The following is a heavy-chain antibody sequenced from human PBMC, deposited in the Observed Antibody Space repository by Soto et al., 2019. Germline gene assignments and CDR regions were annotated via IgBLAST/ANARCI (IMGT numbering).Heavy chain of an antibody. J-gene: IGHJ6*03. CDR2: IIPILGIA. CDR1: GGTFSSYT. Sequence: SVKVSCKASGGTFSSYTISWVRQAPGQGLEWMGRIIPILGIANYAQKFQGRVTITADKSTSTAYMELSSLRSDDTAVYYCARTVGPAAIMHYYYMDVWGTGTTVTVSS. CDR3: ARTVGPAAIMHYYYMDV. V-gene: IGHV1-69*02. D-gene: IGHD2-2*01.